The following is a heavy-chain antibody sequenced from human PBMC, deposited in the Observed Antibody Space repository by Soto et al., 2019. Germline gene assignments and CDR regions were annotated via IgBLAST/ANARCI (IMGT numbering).Heavy chain of an antibody. Sequence: GGSLRLSCAASGFTFSSYWMSWVRQAPGKGLEWVANIKQDGSEKYYVDSVKGRFTISRDNAKNSLYLQMNSLRAEDTAVYYCARSGGPGTYYDFWSGYYKGDDYWGQGTLVTVSS. D-gene: IGHD3-3*01. J-gene: IGHJ4*02. CDR2: IKQDGSEK. CDR3: ARSGGPGTYYDFWSGYYKGDDY. V-gene: IGHV3-7*01. CDR1: GFTFSSYW.